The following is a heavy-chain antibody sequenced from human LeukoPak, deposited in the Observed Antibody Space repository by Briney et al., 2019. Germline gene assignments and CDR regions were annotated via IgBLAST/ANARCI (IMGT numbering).Heavy chain of an antibody. CDR1: GFTFDSYS. V-gene: IGHV3-21*01. J-gene: IGHJ4*02. Sequence: PGGSLRLSCAGSGFTFDSYSMNWVRQAPGKGLEWVSSISGGSGYIYYADSVKGRFTISRDNAKNSPYLQMDSLRAEDTAVYYCARGVDAAMVVDYWGQGTLVTVSS. CDR2: ISGGSGYI. CDR3: ARGVDAAMVVDY. D-gene: IGHD5-18*01.